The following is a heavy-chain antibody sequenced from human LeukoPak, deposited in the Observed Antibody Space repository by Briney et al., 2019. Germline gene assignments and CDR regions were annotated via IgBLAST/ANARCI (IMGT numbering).Heavy chain of an antibody. CDR3: AREWILSMTTVTTSAPGFDP. J-gene: IGHJ5*02. V-gene: IGHV4-61*02. Sequence: SETLSLTCTVSGGSISSSSYYWSWIRQPAGKGLEWIGRIYTSGSTNYNPSLKSRVTMSVDTSENQFSLKLSSVTAADTAVYYCAREWILSMTTVTTSAPGFDPWGQGTLVTVSS. D-gene: IGHD4-17*01. CDR2: IYTSGST. CDR1: GGSISSSSYY.